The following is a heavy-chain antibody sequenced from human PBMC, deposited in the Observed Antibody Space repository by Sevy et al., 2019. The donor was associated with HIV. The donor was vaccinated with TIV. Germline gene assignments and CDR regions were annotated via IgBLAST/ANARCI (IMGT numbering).Heavy chain of an antibody. V-gene: IGHV3-23*01. CDR1: GFSFDSYG. J-gene: IGHJ6*03. D-gene: IGHD3-22*01. CDR3: AKGGGGHYDPDEIGYYFYYYNMDV. Sequence: GGSLRLSCAVSGFSFDSYGMTWVRQAPGKGLEWVSGISGSGTRTYYADSVKGRFIISRDNSKNTLYLQMNSLRSEDTAIYYCAKGGGGHYDPDEIGYYFYYYNMDVWGKGTTLTVSS. CDR2: ISGSGTRT.